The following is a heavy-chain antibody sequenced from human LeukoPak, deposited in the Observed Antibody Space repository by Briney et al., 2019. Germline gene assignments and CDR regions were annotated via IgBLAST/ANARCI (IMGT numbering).Heavy chain of an antibody. D-gene: IGHD3-22*01. CDR1: GFTFSSYE. V-gene: IGHV3-48*03. J-gene: IGHJ4*02. CDR2: ISSSGSTI. Sequence: QPGGSLRLSCAASGFTFSSYEMNWVRQAPGKGLEWVSYISSSGSTIYYADSVKGRFTISRDNSKNTLYLQMNSLRAEDTAVYYCASGPRYDSSGRDYWGQGTLVTVSS. CDR3: ASGPRYDSSGRDY.